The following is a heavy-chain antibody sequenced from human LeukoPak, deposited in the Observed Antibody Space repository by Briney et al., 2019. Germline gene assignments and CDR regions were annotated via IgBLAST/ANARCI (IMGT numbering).Heavy chain of an antibody. CDR1: GGSISSYW. J-gene: IGHJ4*02. Sequence: PSETLSLTCTVSGGSISSYWWSWIRQPPGKGLEWIGYVFDSGSTNYNPSLKSRVTVSLDTSKKQFSLKLSSVTAADTAVYYCARGYSSSLNYFDYWGQGTLVTVSS. D-gene: IGHD6-13*01. CDR2: VFDSGST. V-gene: IGHV4-59*01. CDR3: ARGYSSSLNYFDY.